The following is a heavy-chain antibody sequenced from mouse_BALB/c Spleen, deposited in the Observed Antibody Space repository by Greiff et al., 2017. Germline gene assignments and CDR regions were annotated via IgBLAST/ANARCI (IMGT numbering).Heavy chain of an antibody. CDR3: ARLGGNYYFDY. CDR1: GFTFSSYG. V-gene: IGHV5-6*03. J-gene: IGHJ2*01. D-gene: IGHD2-1*01. Sequence: EVKLVESGGGLVKPGGSLKLSCAASGFTFSSYGMSWVRQTPDKRLEWVATISSGGSYTYYPDSVKGRFTISRDNAKNTLYLQMSSLKSEDTAMYYCARLGGNYYFDYWGQGTTLTVSS. CDR2: ISSGGSYT.